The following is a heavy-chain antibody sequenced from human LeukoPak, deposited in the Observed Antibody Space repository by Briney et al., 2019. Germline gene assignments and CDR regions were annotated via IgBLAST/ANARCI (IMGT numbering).Heavy chain of an antibody. CDR1: GFTFSSYA. Sequence: GGSLRLSCAASGFTFSSYAMSWARQAPGKGLEWVSGTSGSGRSIHYADSVKGRFTISRDNSKNTLYLQMNSLRADDTAVYYCAKDMNSWRDGSGLGDYFDYWGQGTLVTVSS. D-gene: IGHD6-19*01. CDR3: AKDMNSWRDGSGLGDYFDY. J-gene: IGHJ4*02. CDR2: TSGSGRSI. V-gene: IGHV3-23*01.